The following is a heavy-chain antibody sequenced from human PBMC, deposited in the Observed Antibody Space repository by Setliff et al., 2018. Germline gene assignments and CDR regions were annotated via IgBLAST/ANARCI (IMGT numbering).Heavy chain of an antibody. D-gene: IGHD6-19*01. CDR2: IKRITDSGTT. J-gene: IGHJ4*02. CDR1: GYSFTSYW. Sequence: GESLKISCKGSGYSFTSYWIGWVRQAPGKGLEWVGRIKRITDSGTTDHAAPVKGRFTVSRDDSISTLYLQMNSLKTEDTAVYYCTTGYISGYYIGHWGLGTLVTVSS. V-gene: IGHV3-15*01. CDR3: TTGYISGYYIGH.